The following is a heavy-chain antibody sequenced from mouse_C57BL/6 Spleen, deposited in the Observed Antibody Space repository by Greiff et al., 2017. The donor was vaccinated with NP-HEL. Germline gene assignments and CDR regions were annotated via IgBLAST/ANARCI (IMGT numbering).Heavy chain of an antibody. V-gene: IGHV1-5*01. Sequence: EVKLQESGTVLARPGASVKMSCKTSGYTFTSYWMHWVKQRPGQGLDWIGAIYPGNSDTSYNQKFKGKAKLTAVTSASTAYMGLRSLTNEGSGVYYCANYGSSSGRYIDVWGTGTTVTVSS. CDR1: GYTFTSYW. CDR2: IYPGNSDT. J-gene: IGHJ1*03. D-gene: IGHD1-1*01. CDR3: ANYGSSSGRYIDV.